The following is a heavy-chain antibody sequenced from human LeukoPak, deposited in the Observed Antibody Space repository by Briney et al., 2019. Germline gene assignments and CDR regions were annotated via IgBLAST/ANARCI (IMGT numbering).Heavy chain of an antibody. CDR1: GGSISSGKDY. CDR2: IYYSGST. D-gene: IGHD3-22*01. V-gene: IGHV4-30-4*01. Sequence: SQTLSLTCTVSGGSISSGKDYWTWVRQPPGKGLEGLEWIGYIYYSGSTHYNPSLRSRVTISMDPSKNQFSLKLSSVTAADTAVYYCARMSGRESSGYYLDYWGQGTLVTVSS. J-gene: IGHJ4*02. CDR3: ARMSGRESSGYYLDY.